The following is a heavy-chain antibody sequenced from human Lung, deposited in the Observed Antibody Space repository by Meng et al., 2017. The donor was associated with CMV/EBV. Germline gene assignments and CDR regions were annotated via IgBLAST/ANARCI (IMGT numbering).Heavy chain of an antibody. CDR3: ARAATYYSGSGSYSDS. J-gene: IGHJ4*02. D-gene: IGHD3-10*01. Sequence: GESLKISCAASGFTFSNYWMSWVRQAPGKGLEGVANIKQDGGERYYVDSVKGRFTISRDNAKNSLYLQMNSLRAEDTAVYFCARAATYYSGSGSYSDSWGQGXLVTVSS. CDR1: GFTFSNYW. V-gene: IGHV3-7*04. CDR2: IKQDGGER.